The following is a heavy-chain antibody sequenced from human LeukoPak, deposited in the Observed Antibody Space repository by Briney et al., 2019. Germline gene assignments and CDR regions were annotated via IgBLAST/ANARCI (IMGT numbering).Heavy chain of an antibody. CDR1: GGSISSGGYY. Sequence: PSETLSLTCTVSGGSISSGGYYWSWIRQHPGKGLEWIGYIYYSGSTYYNPSLKSRVTISVDTSKNQFSLKLSSVTAADTAVYYCARVTRTVVTEGSLDYWGQGTLVTVSS. CDR2: IYYSGST. D-gene: IGHD4-23*01. J-gene: IGHJ4*02. V-gene: IGHV4-31*03. CDR3: ARVTRTVVTEGSLDY.